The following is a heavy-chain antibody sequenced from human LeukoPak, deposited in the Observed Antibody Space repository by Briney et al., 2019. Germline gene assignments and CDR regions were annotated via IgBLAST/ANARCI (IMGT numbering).Heavy chain of an antibody. J-gene: IGHJ3*02. V-gene: IGHV4-31*03. CDR1: GVSVSDGRYY. CDR2: KYYSWSA. D-gene: IGHD2-2*01. Sequence: SQTLSLTCNVSGVSVSDGRYYWTWIRQHPGKGLEWIGYKYYSWSAKYNPSLKSRLTISIDTSKNQFSLQLSSVTAADTATYYCATPYCSSISCLDVFNMWGQGTRVTVSS. CDR3: ATPYCSSISCLDVFNM.